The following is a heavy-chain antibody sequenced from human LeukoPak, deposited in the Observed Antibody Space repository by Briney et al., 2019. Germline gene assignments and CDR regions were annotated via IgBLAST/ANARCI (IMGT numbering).Heavy chain of an antibody. CDR2: IHSGGST. Sequence: SETLSLTCTVSGGSISSYYWSWIRQPPGKGLEWVGYIHSGGSTNYNPSLKSRLTISIDTSKSQFSLKLSSVTAADPAVYYCTRGTMMVGPWGQGTLVTVSS. CDR1: GGSISSYY. CDR3: TRGTMMVGP. J-gene: IGHJ5*02. V-gene: IGHV4-59*01. D-gene: IGHD3-22*01.